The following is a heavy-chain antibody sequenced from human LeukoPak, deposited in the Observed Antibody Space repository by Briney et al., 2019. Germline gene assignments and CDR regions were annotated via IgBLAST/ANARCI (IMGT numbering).Heavy chain of an antibody. CDR2: IYNSGSA. CDR1: GGSISNNNHY. CDR3: ARGFLDMDV. J-gene: IGHJ6*03. V-gene: IGHV4-39*01. Sequence: SETLSLTCTVSGGSISNNNHYWGWIRQPPEKGLEWIGSIYNSGSAYNNPSLKSRVTISVDTSKNQFSLKLSSVTAADTAVYYCARGFLDMDVWGKGTTVTVSS. D-gene: IGHD3-3*01.